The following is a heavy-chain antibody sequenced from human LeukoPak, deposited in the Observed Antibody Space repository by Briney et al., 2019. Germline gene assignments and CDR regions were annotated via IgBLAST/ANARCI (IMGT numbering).Heavy chain of an antibody. CDR1: GGSFSGYY. D-gene: IGHD1-26*01. CDR2: INHSGST. J-gene: IGHJ5*02. Sequence: PSETLSLTCAVYGGSFSGYYWSWIRQPPGKGLEWIGEINHSGSTNYNPSLKSRVTISVDTSKNQFSLKLSSVTAADTAVYYCARGFVGAASGNWFDPWGQGTLVTVSS. V-gene: IGHV4-34*01. CDR3: ARGFVGAASGNWFDP.